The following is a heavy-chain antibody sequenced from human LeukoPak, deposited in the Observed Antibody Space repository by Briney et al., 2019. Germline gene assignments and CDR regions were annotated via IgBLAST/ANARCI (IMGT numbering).Heavy chain of an antibody. CDR3: ARESSGYDYFDY. J-gene: IGHJ4*02. CDR1: GGSISSYY. Sequence: SETLSLTCTVSGGSISSYYWSWIRQPPGKGLEWIRYIYYSGSTNYNPSLKSRVTISVNTSKNQFSLKLSSVTAADTAVYYCARESSGYDYFDYWGQGTLVTVSS. V-gene: IGHV4-59*01. CDR2: IYYSGST. D-gene: IGHD5-12*01.